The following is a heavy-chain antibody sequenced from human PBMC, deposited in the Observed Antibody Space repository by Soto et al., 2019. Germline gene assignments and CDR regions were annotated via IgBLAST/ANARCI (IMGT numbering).Heavy chain of an antibody. J-gene: IGHJ4*02. CDR1: GFTFDDYT. CDR2: ISWDGGST. Sequence: GGSLRLSCAASGFTFDDYTMHWVRQAPGKGLEWVSLISWDGGSTYYADSVKGRFTISRDNSKNSLYLQMNSLRTEDTALYYCVPDPGSGYFGYWGQGTLVTVSS. V-gene: IGHV3-43*01. D-gene: IGHD3-3*01. CDR3: VPDPGSGYFGY.